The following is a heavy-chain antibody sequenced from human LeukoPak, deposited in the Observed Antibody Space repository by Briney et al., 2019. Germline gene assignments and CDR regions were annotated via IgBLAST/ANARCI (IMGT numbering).Heavy chain of an antibody. CDR2: ISSRSTYI. CDR1: RFTFSTYS. D-gene: IGHD2-21*01. J-gene: IGHJ3*02. CDR3: ATSMAQDVDAFHI. V-gene: IGHV3-21*01. Sequence: GGSLRLSCAASRFTFSTYSMNWVRQAPGKGLEWVSSISSRSTYIYYADSVKGRFTISRDNAKNSLYLQMNNLGAEDTAMFYCATSMAQDVDAFHIWGQGTMVTVSS.